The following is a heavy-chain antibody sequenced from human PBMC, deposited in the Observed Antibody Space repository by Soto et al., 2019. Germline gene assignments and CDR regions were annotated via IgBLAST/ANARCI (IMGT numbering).Heavy chain of an antibody. Sequence: PGGSLRLSCAASGFTFSSYAMHWVRQAPGKGLEWVAVISYDGSNKYYADSVKGRFTTSRDNSKNTLYLQMNSLRAEDTAVYYCARDRGYYGSGSSYGMDVWGQGTTVTVSS. CDR2: ISYDGSNK. V-gene: IGHV3-30-3*01. J-gene: IGHJ6*02. CDR1: GFTFSSYA. D-gene: IGHD3-10*01. CDR3: ARDRGYYGSGSSYGMDV.